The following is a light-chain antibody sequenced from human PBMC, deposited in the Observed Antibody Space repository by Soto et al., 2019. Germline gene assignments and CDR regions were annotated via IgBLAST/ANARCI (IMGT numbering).Light chain of an antibody. CDR1: QTISSW. CDR2: KAS. CDR3: QHYNSYSEA. Sequence: DIQMTQSPSTLSGSVGDRVTITCRASQTISSWLAWYQQKPGKAPKLLIYKASTLKSGVPSRFRGSGSGTEFTLTISSLQHDDFATYYCQHYNSYSEAFDQGTKVDIK. J-gene: IGKJ1*01. V-gene: IGKV1-5*03.